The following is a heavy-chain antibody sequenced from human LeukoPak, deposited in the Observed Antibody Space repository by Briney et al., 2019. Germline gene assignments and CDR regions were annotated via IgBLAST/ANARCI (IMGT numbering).Heavy chain of an antibody. Sequence: GGSLRLSCAASGFTFNIYCVHGARESRGRGLVWVSRINSDGSSTRCADSVKGRFTISRDSAKSTLYLQMNSLRAEDTAVYYCASPRYSYGVPTDYWGQGSLVTVSS. D-gene: IGHD5-24*01. V-gene: IGHV3-74*01. CDR3: ASPRYSYGVPTDY. CDR2: INSDGSST. J-gene: IGHJ4*02. CDR1: GFTFNIYC.